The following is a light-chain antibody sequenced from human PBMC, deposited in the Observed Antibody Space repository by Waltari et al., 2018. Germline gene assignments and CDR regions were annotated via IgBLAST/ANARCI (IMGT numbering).Light chain of an antibody. V-gene: IGLV1-44*01. Sequence: QPVLTQPPSASGTPGQRVTISCSGSSSDIGKNTVNWYQQVPGTAPKLLIYGDEPRPVGFPHRLSGAQSCASASLAISGLQSEDEAYYSCAGWDASLNGQGVFGGGTKLTVL. CDR1: SSDIGKNT. J-gene: IGLJ3*02. CDR3: AGWDASLNGQGV. CDR2: GDE.